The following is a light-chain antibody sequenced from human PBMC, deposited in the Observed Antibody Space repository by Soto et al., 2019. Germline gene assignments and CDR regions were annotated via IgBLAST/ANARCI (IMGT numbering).Light chain of an antibody. J-gene: IGKJ4*01. V-gene: IGKV1-5*03. CDR1: QRISSW. CDR3: QQYDSYPPT. Sequence: IQMTQSPSTLSASVGDRVTITCRASQRISSWLAWYQHKPGKAPNLLIYKASSLESGVPSRFSGSGSGTEFTLTVSSLQPDDLATYYCQQYDSYPPTFGGGTKVEIK. CDR2: KAS.